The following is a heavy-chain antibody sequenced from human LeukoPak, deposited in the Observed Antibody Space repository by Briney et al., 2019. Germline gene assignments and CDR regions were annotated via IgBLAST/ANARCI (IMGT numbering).Heavy chain of an antibody. CDR1: GGSISSYY. J-gene: IGHJ4*02. V-gene: IGHV4-59*01. D-gene: IGHD5-18*01. CDR3: AREGSYGYAFDY. CDR2: IYYSGST. Sequence: PSETLSLTCTVSGGSISSYYWSWIRQPPGKGLEWIGYIYYSGSTNYNPSLKSRVTISVDTSKNQFSLKLSSVTAADTAVYYCAREGSYGYAFDYWGQGTLVTVSS.